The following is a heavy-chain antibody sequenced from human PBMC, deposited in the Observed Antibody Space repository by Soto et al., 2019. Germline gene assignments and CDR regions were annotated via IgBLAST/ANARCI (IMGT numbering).Heavy chain of an antibody. Sequence: EVQLVESGGGLVQPGGSLRLSCAASGFTFSDYSMNWVRQAPGKGLEWISYIGSSSTTISYADSVKGRFTISRDNAMNSVYLQMNSLRAEDTAVYYCARDQRYSSGWYRNNAFDIWGQGTTVTVSS. CDR3: ARDQRYSSGWYRNNAFDI. D-gene: IGHD6-19*01. V-gene: IGHV3-48*01. CDR1: GFTFSDYS. J-gene: IGHJ3*02. CDR2: IGSSSTTI.